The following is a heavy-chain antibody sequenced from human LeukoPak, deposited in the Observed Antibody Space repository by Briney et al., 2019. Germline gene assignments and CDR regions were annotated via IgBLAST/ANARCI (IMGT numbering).Heavy chain of an antibody. D-gene: IGHD1-26*01. Sequence: PGRSLRLSCAASGFIFSSYAMHWVRQAPGKGLEWVAVISYDGSNKYYADSVKGRFTISRDNSKNTLYLQMNSLRAEDTAVYYCARGWRMGDYYYGMDVWGQGTTVTVSS. CDR2: ISYDGSNK. J-gene: IGHJ6*02. CDR3: ARGWRMGDYYYGMDV. V-gene: IGHV3-30-3*01. CDR1: GFIFSSYA.